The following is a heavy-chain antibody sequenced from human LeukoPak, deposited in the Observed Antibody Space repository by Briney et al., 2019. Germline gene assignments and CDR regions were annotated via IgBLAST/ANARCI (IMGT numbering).Heavy chain of an antibody. D-gene: IGHD2-2*01. V-gene: IGHV1-2*06. CDR2: INPNSGGT. J-gene: IGHJ6*03. CDR1: GYTFTGYY. Sequence: ASVKVSCKASGYTFTGYYMHWVRQAPGQGLEWMGRINPNSGGTNYAQKFQGRVTMTRDTSISTAYMELSRLRSDDTAVYYCARDTNIVVVPAAISLYMDVWGKGTTVTVSS. CDR3: ARDTNIVVVPAAISLYMDV.